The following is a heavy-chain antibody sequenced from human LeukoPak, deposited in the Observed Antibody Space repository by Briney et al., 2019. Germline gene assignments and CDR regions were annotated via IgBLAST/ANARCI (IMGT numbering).Heavy chain of an antibody. J-gene: IGHJ4*02. CDR1: GYTFTGYY. CDR3: ARGDYGDYGGLDY. Sequence: ASVKVSCKASGYTFTGYYMHWVRQAPGQGLEWMGIINPSSCSTTYAQKFQGRVTMTRDTSTSTVYMELSSLRSEDTAVYYWARGDYGDYGGLDYWGQGTLVTVSS. CDR2: INPSSCST. D-gene: IGHD4-17*01. V-gene: IGHV1-46*01.